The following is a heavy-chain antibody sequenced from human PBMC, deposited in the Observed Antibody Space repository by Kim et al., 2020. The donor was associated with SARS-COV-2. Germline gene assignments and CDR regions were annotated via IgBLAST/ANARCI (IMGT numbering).Heavy chain of an antibody. Sequence: GGSLRLSCAASGFTFDDYGTSWVRQAPGKGLEWVSGINWNGGRTGYADSVKGRFTISRDNAKNSLYLQMNSLRAEDTTLYHCARGGAAAPLTLIYYYYYMDVWGNGTTVTVSS. CDR2: INWNGGRT. V-gene: IGHV3-20*01. J-gene: IGHJ6*03. CDR1: GFTFDDYG. D-gene: IGHD6-13*01. CDR3: ARGGAAAPLTLIYYYYYMDV.